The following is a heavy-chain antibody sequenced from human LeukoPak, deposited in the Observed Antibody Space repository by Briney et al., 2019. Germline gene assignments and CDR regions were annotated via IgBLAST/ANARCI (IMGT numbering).Heavy chain of an antibody. J-gene: IGHJ4*02. CDR2: NRYDGINK. V-gene: IGHV3-30*02. CDR1: GFTFSSYG. Sequence: GGSLRLSCAASGFTFSSYGMHWVRQAPGKGLEWVAFNRYDGINKYYAESVKGRFTISRDNAKNSLYLQMNSLRAEGTAMYYYARAGQEWFGELGFDSWGQGTLVTVSS. D-gene: IGHD3-10*01. CDR3: ARAGQEWFGELGFDS.